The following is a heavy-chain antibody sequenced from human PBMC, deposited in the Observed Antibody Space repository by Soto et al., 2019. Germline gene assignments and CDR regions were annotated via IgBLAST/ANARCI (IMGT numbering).Heavy chain of an antibody. V-gene: IGHV3-30*18. CDR2: ISYDGSNK. D-gene: IGHD4-17*01. CDR3: AKDSPPSATVTRGGYVFDY. CDR1: GFTFSSYG. J-gene: IGHJ4*02. Sequence: QVQLVESGGGVVQPGRSLRLSCAASGFTFSSYGMHWVRQAPGKGLEWVAVISYDGSNKYYADSVKGRFTISRDNSKNTLYLQMNSLRAEDTAVYDCAKDSPPSATVTRGGYVFDYWGQGTLVTVSA.